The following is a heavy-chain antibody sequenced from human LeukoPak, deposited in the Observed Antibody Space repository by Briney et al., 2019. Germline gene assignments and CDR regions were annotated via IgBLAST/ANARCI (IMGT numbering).Heavy chain of an antibody. Sequence: GSLRLSCAASGFTFSSYSMNWVRQAPGKGLEWVAVISYDGSNKYYADSVKGRFTISRDNSKNTLYLQMNSLRAEDTAVYYCASAAVLRFLEWLSAFDYWGQGTLVTVSS. CDR1: GFTFSSYS. D-gene: IGHD3-3*01. J-gene: IGHJ4*02. CDR2: ISYDGSNK. CDR3: ASAAVLRFLEWLSAFDY. V-gene: IGHV3-30*03.